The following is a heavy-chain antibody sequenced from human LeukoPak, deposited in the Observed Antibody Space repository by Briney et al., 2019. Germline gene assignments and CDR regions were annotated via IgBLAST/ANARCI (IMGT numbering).Heavy chain of an antibody. CDR1: GFTFSSYS. D-gene: IGHD2-8*01. CDR2: ISSSSSYI. Sequence: PGGSLRLSCAASGFTFSSYSMNWVRQAPGKGLEWVSSISSSSSYIYYADSVKGRFTISRDNAKNSLYLQMNSLRAEDTAVYYCARDLLAVMAFDIWGQGTVVTVSS. CDR3: ARDLLAVMAFDI. V-gene: IGHV3-21*01. J-gene: IGHJ3*02.